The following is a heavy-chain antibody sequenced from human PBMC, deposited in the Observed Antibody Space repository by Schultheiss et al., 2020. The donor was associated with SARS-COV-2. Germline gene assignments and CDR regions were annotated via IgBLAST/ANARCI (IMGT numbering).Heavy chain of an antibody. J-gene: IGHJ4*02. CDR1: GFTFSSYS. CDR3: ARDFIPYSSGYNWRY. D-gene: IGHD6-19*01. V-gene: IGHV3-21*01. Sequence: GGSLRLSCAASGFTFSSYSMNWVRQAPGKGLEWVSSISSSSSYIYYADSVKGRFTISRDNAKNSLYLQMNSLRAEDTAVYYCARDFIPYSSGYNWRYWGQGTLVTVSS. CDR2: ISSSSSYI.